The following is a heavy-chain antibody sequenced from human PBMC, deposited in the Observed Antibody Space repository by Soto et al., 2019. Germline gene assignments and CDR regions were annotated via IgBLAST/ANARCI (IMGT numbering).Heavy chain of an antibody. Sequence: HPGGSLRLSCAASGFTFSSYAMSWVRQAPGKGLEWVSAISGSGGSTYYADSVKGRFTISRDNSKNTLYLQMNSLRAEDTAVYYCAKGDGSSPFRNWFDPWGQGTLVTVSS. D-gene: IGHD6-13*01. CDR3: AKGDGSSPFRNWFDP. J-gene: IGHJ5*02. CDR1: GFTFSSYA. CDR2: ISGSGGST. V-gene: IGHV3-23*01.